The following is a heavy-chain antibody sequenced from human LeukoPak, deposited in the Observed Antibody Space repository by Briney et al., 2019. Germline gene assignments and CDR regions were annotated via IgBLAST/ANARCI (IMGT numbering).Heavy chain of an antibody. CDR1: GYTFTSYG. D-gene: IGHD1-14*01. J-gene: IGHJ4*02. V-gene: IGHV1-18*01. Sequence: ASVKVSCKASGYTFTSYGISWVRQAPGQGLEWMGWISTYAGNTNYAQKFQGRVTMTTDTSTGTAYLELRSLRSDDTAVYYCARDRVYNWNHREFVYWGQGTLVTVSS. CDR3: ARDRVYNWNHREFVY. CDR2: ISTYAGNT.